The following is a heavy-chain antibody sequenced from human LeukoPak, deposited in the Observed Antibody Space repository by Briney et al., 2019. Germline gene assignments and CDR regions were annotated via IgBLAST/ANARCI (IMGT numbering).Heavy chain of an antibody. D-gene: IGHD2-15*01. CDR1: GGSISSGSYY. Sequence: PSQTLSLTCTVSGGSISSGSYYWSWIRQPAGKGLEWIGRIYTSGSTNYNPSLKSRVTISVDTSKNQFSLKLSSVTAADTAVYYCARVEAADWGQGTLVTVSS. V-gene: IGHV4-61*02. CDR3: ARVEAAD. J-gene: IGHJ4*02. CDR2: IYTSGST.